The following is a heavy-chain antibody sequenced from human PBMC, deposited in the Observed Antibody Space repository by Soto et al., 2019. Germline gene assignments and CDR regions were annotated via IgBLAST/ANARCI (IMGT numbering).Heavy chain of an antibody. CDR1: GYTFTSYG. V-gene: IGHV1-18*04. Sequence: ASVKVSCKASGYTFTSYGISWVRQAPGQGLEWMGWISAYNGNTNYAQKLQGRVTMTTDTSTSTAYMELRSLRSDDTAVYYCASGRSGYYTGDYYYGMDVWGQGTKVTVYS. CDR3: ASGRSGYYTGDYYYGMDV. D-gene: IGHD3-3*01. J-gene: IGHJ6*02. CDR2: ISAYNGNT.